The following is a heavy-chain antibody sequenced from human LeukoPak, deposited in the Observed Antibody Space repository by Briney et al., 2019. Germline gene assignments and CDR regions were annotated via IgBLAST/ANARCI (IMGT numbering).Heavy chain of an antibody. CDR3: AKNGAYSGYDYIAY. V-gene: IGHV3-23*01. CDR2: NT. D-gene: IGHD5-12*01. Sequence: NTDYADSVKGRFTVSRDNSRNTLYLQINSLRAEDTAVYYCAKNGAYSGYDYIAYWGQGTLVTVSS. J-gene: IGHJ4*02.